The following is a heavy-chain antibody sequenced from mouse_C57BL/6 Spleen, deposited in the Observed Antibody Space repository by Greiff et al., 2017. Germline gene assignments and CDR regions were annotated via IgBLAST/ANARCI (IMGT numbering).Heavy chain of an antibody. CDR1: GYTFTRYW. D-gene: IGHD3-2*02. J-gene: IGHJ4*01. Sequence: QVPLQQPGAELVKPGSSVKLSCKASGYTFTRYWLHWVKQRPIKGLEWIGNIDPSNSGTHYNQKFKDKATLTVDKSSSTAYMQLSSLTSAASAVYYCAISPEDSSGYYAMDYWGQGTSVTVSS. V-gene: IGHV1-52*01. CDR2: IDPSNSGT. CDR3: AISPEDSSGYYAMDY.